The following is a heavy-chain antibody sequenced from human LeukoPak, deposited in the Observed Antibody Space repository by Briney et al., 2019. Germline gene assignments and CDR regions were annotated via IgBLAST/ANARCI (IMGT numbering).Heavy chain of an antibody. CDR1: GYTFTDYY. J-gene: IGHJ1*01. V-gene: IGHV1-2*02. CDR2: INPHTGGT. CDR3: VREIRAISVTTD. Sequence: ASVKVSCKASGYTFTDYYIQWVRQAPGQGLEWMGWINPHTGGTNYAQKFQGRVTMTRDTSISTAYMELSRLRSDDTAVYYCVREIRAISVTTDWGQGTLLTVS. D-gene: IGHD4-17*01.